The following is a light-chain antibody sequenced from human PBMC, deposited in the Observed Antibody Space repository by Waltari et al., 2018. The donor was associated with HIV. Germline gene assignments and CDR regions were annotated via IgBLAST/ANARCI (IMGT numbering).Light chain of an antibody. J-gene: IGLJ3*02. V-gene: IGLV1-40*01. CDR1: SSNIGTGSD. CDR3: QSYDSRLSGSV. Sequence: QSALTQPPSVSGAPGQRVTISCTGTSSNIGTGSDVHWYQQLPGTAPKLINYPHTNRPSGVPDRFSGSKSGTSSSLAITGLQADDEADYYCQSYDSRLSGSVFGGGTKLTVL. CDR2: PHT.